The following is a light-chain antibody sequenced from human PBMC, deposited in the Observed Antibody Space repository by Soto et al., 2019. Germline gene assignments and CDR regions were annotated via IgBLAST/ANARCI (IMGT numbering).Light chain of an antibody. CDR2: LGS. CDR3: MQALQTPIT. V-gene: IGKV2-28*01. J-gene: IGKJ5*01. CDR1: QSLLQSNGYNY. Sequence: DLVMTQSPLSLPVTPGEPASISCRSSQSLLQSNGYNYLDWYLQKPGQSPQLLIYLGSNRASGVPDRFSGSGSGTDFTLKISGVEAEDVGVYYCMQALQTPITFGQGTRLEIK.